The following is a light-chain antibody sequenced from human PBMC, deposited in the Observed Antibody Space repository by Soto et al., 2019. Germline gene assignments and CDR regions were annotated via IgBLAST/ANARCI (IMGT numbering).Light chain of an antibody. Sequence: DIVMTQSPLSLPVTPGEAASISCRSSQSLLHSNGYTYLDWYLQKPGQSPQLLIYLGSNRASGVPDGFSGSVSGTDFTLKISRVEAEDVGVYYCMQALQTPGTFGQGTKVEIK. J-gene: IGKJ1*01. V-gene: IGKV2-28*01. CDR2: LGS. CDR3: MQALQTPGT. CDR1: QSLLHSNGYTY.